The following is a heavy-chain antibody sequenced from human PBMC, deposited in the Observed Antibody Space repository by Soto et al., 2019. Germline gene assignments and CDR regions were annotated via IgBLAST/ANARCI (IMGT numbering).Heavy chain of an antibody. CDR3: ARGRHYGDYKVRVALDP. V-gene: IGHV4-34*01. J-gene: IGHJ5*02. Sequence: SETLSLTCAVYGGSFSGYYWSWIRQPPGKGLEWIGEINHSGNTNYNPSLKSRVTISVDTSKNQFSLKLSSVTAADTAVYYCARGRHYGDYKVRVALDPWGQGTLVTVYS. D-gene: IGHD4-17*01. CDR1: GGSFSGYY. CDR2: INHSGNT.